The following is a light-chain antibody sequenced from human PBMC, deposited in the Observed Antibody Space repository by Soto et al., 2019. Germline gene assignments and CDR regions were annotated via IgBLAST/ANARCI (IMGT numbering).Light chain of an antibody. V-gene: IGLV2-14*01. J-gene: IGLJ1*01. CDR2: EDS. CDR3: ISYTGSSTSYV. CDR1: SSDVGSYDH. Sequence: QSVLTQPASVSGSPGQSITISCSGTSSDVGSYDHVAWYQQFPGKTPKLMIYEDSNRPSGVSSRFSGSKSGNTASLTISGLQAEDEADYYCISYTGSSTSYVFGSGTKVTVL.